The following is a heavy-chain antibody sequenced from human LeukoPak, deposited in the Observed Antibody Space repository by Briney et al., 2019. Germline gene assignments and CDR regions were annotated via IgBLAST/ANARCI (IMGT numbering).Heavy chain of an antibody. CDR2: IYYDGSNK. J-gene: IGHJ4*02. D-gene: IGHD6-6*01. CDR1: GFTFSTYG. Sequence: GGSLRLSCAASGFTFSTYGMHWVRQAPGTGLEGVAIIYYDGSNKYYADSVKGRFTISRDNSKNTLYLQMSSLRAEDTAVYYCARAARYSSSSNFDYWGQGTLVTVSS. V-gene: IGHV3-33*01. CDR3: ARAARYSSSSNFDY.